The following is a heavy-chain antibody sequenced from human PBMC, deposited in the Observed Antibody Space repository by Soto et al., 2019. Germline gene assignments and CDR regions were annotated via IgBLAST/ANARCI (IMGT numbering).Heavy chain of an antibody. CDR3: AKRTLTAPFPFDY. J-gene: IGHJ4*02. V-gene: IGHV3-23*01. CDR2: VSARGDST. Sequence: GGSLRLSCAASGFNFSSYAMSWVRQAPGKGLEWVSVVSARGDSTNYADSVKGRFSISRDNSKNSLYLQMNSLRAEDTVVYYCAKRTLTAPFPFDYWGPGTLVTVSS. CDR1: GFNFSSYA.